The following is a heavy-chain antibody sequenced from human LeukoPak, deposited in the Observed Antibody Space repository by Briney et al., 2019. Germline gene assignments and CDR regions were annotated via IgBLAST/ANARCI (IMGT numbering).Heavy chain of an antibody. CDR3: ASAAVAGIVDY. Sequence: GGSLRLSCAASGFTFSSYSMNWVRQAPGKGLEWVSSISSSSSYIYYADSVKGRFTISRDNAKNSLYLQMNSLRAEDAAVYYCASAAVAGIVDYWGQGTLVTVSS. CDR2: ISSSSSYI. CDR1: GFTFSSYS. V-gene: IGHV3-21*01. J-gene: IGHJ4*02. D-gene: IGHD6-19*01.